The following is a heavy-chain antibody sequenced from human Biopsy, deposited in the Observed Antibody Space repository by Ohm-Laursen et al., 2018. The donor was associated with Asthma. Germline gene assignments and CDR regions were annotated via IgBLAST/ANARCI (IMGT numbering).Heavy chain of an antibody. CDR1: GFTFSDYD. Sequence: SLRLSCAAAGFTFSDYDMHWVRQAPGKGLEWVAVISYDGTNKDYAESVKGRFTISRDNSKNRLYLEMASLRAEDTAVYYCAREKVIESRGFQNWFDPWGQGTLVHVSS. V-gene: IGHV3-30-3*01. D-gene: IGHD3-16*02. CDR2: ISYDGTNK. CDR3: AREKVIESRGFQNWFDP. J-gene: IGHJ5*02.